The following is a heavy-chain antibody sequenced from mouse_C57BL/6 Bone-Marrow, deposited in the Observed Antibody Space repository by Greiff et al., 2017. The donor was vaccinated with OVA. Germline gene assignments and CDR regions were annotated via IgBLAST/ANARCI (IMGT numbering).Heavy chain of an antibody. CDR1: GFTFSDYY. CDR2: ISNGGGST. J-gene: IGHJ3*01. D-gene: IGHD2-1*01. V-gene: IGHV5-12*01. CDR3: ARPLYYGNPAWFAY. Sequence: EVKLMESGGGLVQPGGSLKLSCAASGFTFSDYYMYWVRQTPEKRLEWVAYISNGGGSTYYPDTVKGRFTISRDNAKNTLYLQMSRLKSEDTAMYYCARPLYYGNPAWFAYWGQGTLVTVSA.